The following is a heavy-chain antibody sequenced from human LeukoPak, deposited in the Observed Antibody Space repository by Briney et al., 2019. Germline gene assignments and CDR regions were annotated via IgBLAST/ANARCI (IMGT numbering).Heavy chain of an antibody. CDR1: GFTFSSYA. D-gene: IGHD1-7*01. CDR3: AKDRELFKAPNWFDP. Sequence: PGGSLRLSCAASGFTFSSYAMSWVRQAPGKGLEWVSAISGSGGSTYYADSVKGRFTISRDNSKNTLYLQMNSLRAEDTAVYYCAKDRELFKAPNWFDPWGQGTLVTVSS. CDR2: ISGSGGST. J-gene: IGHJ5*02. V-gene: IGHV3-23*01.